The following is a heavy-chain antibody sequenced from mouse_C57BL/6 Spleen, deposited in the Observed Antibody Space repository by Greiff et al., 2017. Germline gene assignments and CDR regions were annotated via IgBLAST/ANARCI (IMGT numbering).Heavy chain of an antibody. J-gene: IGHJ2*01. D-gene: IGHD1-1*01. CDR2: IYPGDGDT. CDR1: GYAFSSSW. Sequence: VKLLESGPELVKPGASVKISCKASGYAFSSSWMNWVKQRPGKGLEWIGRIYPGDGDTNYNGKFKGKATLTADKSSSTAYMQLSSLTSEDSAVYFCARSGRTGVPGYWGQGTTLTVSS. CDR3: ARSGRTGVPGY. V-gene: IGHV1-82*01.